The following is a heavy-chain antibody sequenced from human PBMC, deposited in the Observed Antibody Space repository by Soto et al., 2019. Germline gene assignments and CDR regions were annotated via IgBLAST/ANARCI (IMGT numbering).Heavy chain of an antibody. J-gene: IGHJ6*03. V-gene: IGHV4-34*01. CDR2: INDSGDI. Sequence: QVQLQQWGAGLLKPSETLSLTCAVYGGSFSGYQWSWIRQTPGKGLEWIGGINDSGDINYNPSLKSRVTILVNSPKKLISLRLRSVTAADTAVNYCATGLRLWLGELARQVGYYYYLDVWCKGTTVTVSS. CDR1: GGSFSGYQ. CDR3: ATGLRLWLGELARQVGYYYYLDV. D-gene: IGHD3-10*01.